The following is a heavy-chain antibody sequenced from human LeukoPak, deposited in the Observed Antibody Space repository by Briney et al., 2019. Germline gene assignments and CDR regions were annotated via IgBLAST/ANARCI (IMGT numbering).Heavy chain of an antibody. CDR1: GGSISSSSYY. D-gene: IGHD1-1*01. CDR2: INHSGST. Sequence: SETLSLTCTVSGGSISSSSYYWGWIRQPPGKGLEWIGEINHSGSTNYNPSLKSRVTISVDTSKNQFSLKLTSVTAADTAVYYCARPLGQGNEYGMDVWGQGTTVTVSS. J-gene: IGHJ6*02. V-gene: IGHV4-39*07. CDR3: ARPLGQGNEYGMDV.